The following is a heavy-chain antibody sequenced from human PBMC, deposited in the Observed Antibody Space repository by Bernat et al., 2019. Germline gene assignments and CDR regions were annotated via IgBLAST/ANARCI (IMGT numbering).Heavy chain of an antibody. CDR2: IPYDGGNK. D-gene: IGHD6-13*01. CDR3: AKGAFFGSSWYSVAEYFQH. CDR1: GFTFSSYG. V-gene: IGHV3-30*18. Sequence: QVQLVESGGGVVQPGRSLRLSCAASGFTFSSYGMHWVRQAPGKGLEWVAVIPYDGGNKYYADSVKGRFTISRDNSKNTLYLQMNSLRAEDTAVYYCAKGAFFGSSWYSVAEYFQHWGQGTLVTVSS. J-gene: IGHJ1*01.